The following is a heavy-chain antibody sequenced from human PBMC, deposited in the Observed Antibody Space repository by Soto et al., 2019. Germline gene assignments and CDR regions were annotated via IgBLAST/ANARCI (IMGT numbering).Heavy chain of an antibody. V-gene: IGHV1-18*01. CDR3: ATRSPAFDY. CDR2: ISTDKGKT. J-gene: IGHJ4*02. Sequence: QVQLVQSGPEVKKPGASVKVSCKTSGYTFTSFGISWVRQAPGQGLEWMGWISTDKGKTNYTQKFQGRVTMTTDTSTSTAYRELRSLRSDETAVYYCATRSPAFDYWGQGTLVTVSS. CDR1: GYTFTSFG.